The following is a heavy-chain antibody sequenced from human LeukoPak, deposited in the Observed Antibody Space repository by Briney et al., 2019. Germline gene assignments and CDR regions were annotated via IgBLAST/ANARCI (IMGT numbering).Heavy chain of an antibody. CDR3: ARPPSGSYDDAFDI. CDR1: GGSFSGYY. D-gene: IGHD1-26*01. V-gene: IGHV4-34*01. CDR2: INHSGST. J-gene: IGHJ3*02. Sequence: SETLSLTCAVYGGSFSGYYWSWIRQLPGKGLEWIGEINHSGSTNYNPSLKSRVTISVDTSKNQFSLKLSSVTAADTAVYYCARPPSGSYDDAFDIWGQGTMVTVSS.